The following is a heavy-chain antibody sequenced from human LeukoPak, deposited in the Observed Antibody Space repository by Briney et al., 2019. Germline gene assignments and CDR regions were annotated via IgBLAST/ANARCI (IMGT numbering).Heavy chain of an antibody. CDR2: INHSGST. Sequence: SETLSLTCAVYGGSFSGYYWSWIRQPPGKGLEWIGEINHSGSTNYNPSLKSRVTISVDTSKNQFSLKLSSVTAADTAVYYCARALGYCSSTSCYTPYYYYYGMDVWGQGTTVTVSS. D-gene: IGHD2-2*02. CDR3: ARALGYCSSTSCYTPYYYYYGMDV. V-gene: IGHV4-34*01. J-gene: IGHJ6*02. CDR1: GGSFSGYY.